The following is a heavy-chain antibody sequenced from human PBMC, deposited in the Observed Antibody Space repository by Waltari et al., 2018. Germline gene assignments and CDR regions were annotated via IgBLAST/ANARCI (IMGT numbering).Heavy chain of an antibody. CDR1: GGSISSTSYS. Sequence: QLQLQESGPGLVKPSETLSLTCTVSGGSISSTSYSWGWIRQPPGKGLEWIGNIFYSGSTYYNPSLKSRVTLSVDTSKNQFSLKLNSVTAADTAVYYCARAQILLWFGDAFDIWGQGTMVTVSS. CDR3: ARAQILLWFGDAFDI. V-gene: IGHV4-39*07. D-gene: IGHD3-10*01. CDR2: IFYSGST. J-gene: IGHJ3*02.